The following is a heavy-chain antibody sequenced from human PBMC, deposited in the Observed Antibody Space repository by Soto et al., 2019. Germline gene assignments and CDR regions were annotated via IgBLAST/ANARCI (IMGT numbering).Heavy chain of an antibody. CDR1: GFSLSTSGVG. CDR2: IYWDDDK. Sequence: QITLKESGPTLVNPTQTLTLTCTFSGFSLSTSGVGVGWIRQPPGKALEWLALIYWDDDKRYSPSLKSRLTITKDTSKNQVVLTMTHMDPVDTATYYCAHRRIAAAINDFDIWGQGTIGPVSS. V-gene: IGHV2-5*02. D-gene: IGHD6-13*01. CDR3: AHRRIAAAINDFDI. J-gene: IGHJ3*02.